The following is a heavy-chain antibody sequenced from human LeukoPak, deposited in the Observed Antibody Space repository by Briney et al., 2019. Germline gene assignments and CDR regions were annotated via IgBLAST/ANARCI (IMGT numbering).Heavy chain of an antibody. J-gene: IGHJ6*03. D-gene: IGHD2-2*01. Sequence: GGSLGLSCAASGFTFSSYWMHRVRQVPGKGLVWVSRIKSDGSSTTYADSVKGRFTISRDNAKNTLYLQMNSLRAEDTAVYYCARAILVEPVPLTPYYYYMDVWGKGTTVTVSS. CDR3: ARAILVEPVPLTPYYYYMDV. V-gene: IGHV3-74*01. CDR2: IKSDGSST. CDR1: GFTFSSYW.